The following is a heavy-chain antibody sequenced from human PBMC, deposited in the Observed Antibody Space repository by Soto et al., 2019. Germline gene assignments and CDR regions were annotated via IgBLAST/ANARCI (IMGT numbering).Heavy chain of an antibody. J-gene: IGHJ3*02. CDR2: SRNKANSYNT. D-gene: IGHD1-26*01. Sequence: EVQLVESGGGLVQPGGSLRLSCVASGFTFSDHYMDWVRQAPGKGLEWVGRSRNKANSYNTEYAASVKGSFTISRDDSKKSLYLQMNRLKTEDTAVYYWAAPGAGGYPHDGFDIWGQGTMVIVSS. V-gene: IGHV3-72*01. CDR1: GFTFSDHY. CDR3: AAPGAGGYPHDGFDI.